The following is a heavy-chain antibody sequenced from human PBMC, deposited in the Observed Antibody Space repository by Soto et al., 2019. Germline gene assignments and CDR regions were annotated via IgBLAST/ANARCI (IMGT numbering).Heavy chain of an antibody. CDR3: ARDKVVGPTTLDY. CDR2: ISTAGSPA. Sequence: GGSLRLSCAASGFSFRTYAMGWVRQAPGKGLEWLSYISTAGSPAYYADSVKGRFTISTDNARKSLYLQMNSLRPEDTGVYYCARDKVVGPTTLDYWGQGTLVTVSS. D-gene: IGHD1-26*01. V-gene: IGHV3-48*03. CDR1: GFSFRTYA. J-gene: IGHJ4*02.